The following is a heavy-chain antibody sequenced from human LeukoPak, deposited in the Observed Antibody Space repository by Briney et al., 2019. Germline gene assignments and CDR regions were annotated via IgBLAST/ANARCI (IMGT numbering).Heavy chain of an antibody. D-gene: IGHD2-8*02. V-gene: IGHV3-11*06. Sequence: GGSLRLSCTASGFTFSDSYMSWIRQAPGKGLEWVSYISSGSSYTNHADSVKGRFTISRDNAKNSLYLQMNSLRVEDTAVYYCARFGQLYCPDYWGQGTLVTVSS. CDR1: GFTFSDSY. CDR3: ARFGQLYCPDY. J-gene: IGHJ4*02. CDR2: ISSGSSYT.